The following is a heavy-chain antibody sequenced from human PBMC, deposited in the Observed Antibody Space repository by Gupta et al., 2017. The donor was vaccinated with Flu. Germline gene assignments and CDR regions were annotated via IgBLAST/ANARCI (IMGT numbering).Heavy chain of an antibody. V-gene: IGHV3-7*04. CDR3: ARAYENYYGMDV. CDR2: INQDGSEK. J-gene: IGHJ6*02. Sequence: VRQAPGKGLEWVANINQDGSEKYYVDSVKGRFTISRDKAKNSLYLQMNSLRDEDTAVYYCARAYENYYGMDVWGQGTTVTVSS. D-gene: IGHD3-3*01.